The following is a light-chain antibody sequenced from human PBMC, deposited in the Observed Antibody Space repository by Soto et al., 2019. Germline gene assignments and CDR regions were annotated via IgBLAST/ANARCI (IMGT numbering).Light chain of an antibody. V-gene: IGKV3-11*01. CDR3: QQYDSSPWT. CDR1: KSINKD. CDR2: DAS. Sequence: SELTQSPGTLSLSPGERATLSCRSSKSINKDLAWHQHKPGQAPRLLIDDASNRATGIPARFSGTGSGTDFTLTISSLEPEDFAVYYCQQYDSSPWTFGQGTKVEIK. J-gene: IGKJ1*01.